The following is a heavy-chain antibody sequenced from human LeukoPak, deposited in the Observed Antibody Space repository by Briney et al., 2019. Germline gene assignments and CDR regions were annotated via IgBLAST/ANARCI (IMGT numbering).Heavy chain of an antibody. CDR1: GFTFSSYA. CDR3: AKVGSGFYDHLDF. D-gene: IGHD3-22*01. CDR2: ISYDGSNK. V-gene: IGHV3-30-3*01. Sequence: GGSLRLSCAASGFTFSSYAMHWVRQDPGKGLEWVAVISYDGSNKYYADSVKGRFTISRDNSKNTLYLQMNSLRVEDTAVYYCAKVGSGFYDHLDFWGQEILVTVSS. J-gene: IGHJ4*02.